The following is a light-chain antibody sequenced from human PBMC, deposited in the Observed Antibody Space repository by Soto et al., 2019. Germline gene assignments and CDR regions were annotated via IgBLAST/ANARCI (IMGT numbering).Light chain of an antibody. V-gene: IGKV2-24*01. CDR1: QSLVHSDGNTY. CDR3: MQSTHYPPYT. CDR2: RVS. Sequence: IVMTQTPLSSPVTLGQPASISCRSSQSLVHSDGNTYLSWFQQTPGQPPRLLIYRVSNRFSGVQDRFSGSGVGTDFTLKISRVEAEDVGVYYCMQSTHYPPYTFGQGTRLEIK. J-gene: IGKJ2*01.